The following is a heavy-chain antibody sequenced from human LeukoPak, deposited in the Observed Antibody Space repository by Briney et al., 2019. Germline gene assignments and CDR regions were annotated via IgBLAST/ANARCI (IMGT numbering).Heavy chain of an antibody. CDR1: GGSISSYY. CDR2: IHYSGST. CDR3: ARDMAGGGVDY. D-gene: IGHD2-15*01. Sequence: SSETLSLTCTVSGGSISSYYWSWIRQPPGQGLEWIGYIHYSGSTNYNPSLKSRVTISVDTSKNQFSLKLSSVTAADTAVYYCARDMAGGGVDYWGQGTLVTVSS. V-gene: IGHV4-59*01. J-gene: IGHJ4*02.